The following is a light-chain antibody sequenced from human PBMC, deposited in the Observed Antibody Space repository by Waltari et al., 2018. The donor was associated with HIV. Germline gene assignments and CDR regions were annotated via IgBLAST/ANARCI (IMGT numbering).Light chain of an antibody. CDR2: RNN. V-gene: IGLV1-47*01. CDR3: QSYDSSLTAVV. J-gene: IGLJ2*01. CDR1: SSNIGSNY. Sequence: QSVLTQSPSASGTPGQRVTISCSGSSSNIGSNYVYWYQQLPGTAPKLLIYRNNQRPSGVPARFSGSKSGTSASLAITGLQSEDEAFYYCQSYDSSLTAVVFGGGTKLTVL.